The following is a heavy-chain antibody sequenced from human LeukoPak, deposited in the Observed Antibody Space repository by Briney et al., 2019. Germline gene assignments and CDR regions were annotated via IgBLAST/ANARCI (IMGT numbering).Heavy chain of an antibody. CDR3: ARDYGDYPYYYYGMDV. CDR1: GASVSSGSYY. V-gene: IGHV4-61*01. J-gene: IGHJ6*02. CDR2: IYYSGST. D-gene: IGHD4-17*01. Sequence: SETLSLTCTVSGASVSSGSYYWSWIRQPPGKGLEWLGYIYYSGSTNYNPSLKSRVTISVDTSKNQFSLKLSSVTAADTAVYYCARDYGDYPYYYYGMDVWGQGTTVTVSS.